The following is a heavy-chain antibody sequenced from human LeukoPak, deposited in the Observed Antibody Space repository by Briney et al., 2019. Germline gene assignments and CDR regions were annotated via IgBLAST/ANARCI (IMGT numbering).Heavy chain of an antibody. CDR3: ARATSGSYYYYFDY. Sequence: PGGSLRLYCAASGFTFSDHYMDWLRQAPGKGLEWVSRTRNKANSYTTEYAASVKGRFTISRDDSKNSLYLQMNSLKTEDTAVYYCARATSGSYYYYFDYWGQGTLVTVSS. CDR2: TRNKANSYTT. CDR1: GFTFSDHY. D-gene: IGHD1-26*01. V-gene: IGHV3-72*01. J-gene: IGHJ4*02.